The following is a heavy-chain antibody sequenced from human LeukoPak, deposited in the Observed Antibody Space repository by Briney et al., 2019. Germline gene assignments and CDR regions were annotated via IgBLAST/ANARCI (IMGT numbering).Heavy chain of an antibody. V-gene: IGHV1-2*02. D-gene: IGHD3-3*01. CDR1: GYTFTDYF. J-gene: IGHJ4*02. CDR2: INPKTDGA. CDR3: ARVVRSFDAWSGYYADY. Sequence: ASVKVSCKASGYTFTDYFVHWVRQAPGHGLEWMGWINPKTDGANSAQTFHGRVTMTRDTSINTAYMELSGLSSDDTAVYYCARVVRSFDAWSGYYADYWGQGTQVTVSS.